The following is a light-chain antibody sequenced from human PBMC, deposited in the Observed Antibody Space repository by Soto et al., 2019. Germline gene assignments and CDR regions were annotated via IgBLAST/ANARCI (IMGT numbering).Light chain of an antibody. J-gene: IGKJ1*01. CDR3: QQRSNWHEWT. CDR2: DAS. Sequence: PGTLSLSPGERATRSCSASQSVSSTLLAWHQQKPGQAPRLLIYDASNRATGIPARFSVSGSGTDFTLTLRTLEPEDFAPYYCQQRSNWHEWTFGQGTQVDIK. V-gene: IGKV3D-11*02. CDR1: QSVSSTL.